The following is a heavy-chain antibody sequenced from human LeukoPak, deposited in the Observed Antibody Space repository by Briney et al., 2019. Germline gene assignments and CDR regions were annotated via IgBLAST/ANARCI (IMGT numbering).Heavy chain of an antibody. CDR3: ARQEAVAGKTISAEYFQH. V-gene: IGHV5-51*01. J-gene: IGHJ1*01. Sequence: GESLKISCKTSGYSFTSYWIGWVRQMPAGKGLEWMGSMYPRDSDTRYSPSFQGQVTISADTSTSTAYLQWSSLTASDTAMYYCARQEAVAGKTISAEYFQHWGQGTLVTVSS. CDR2: MYPRDSDT. CDR1: GYSFTSYW. D-gene: IGHD6-19*01.